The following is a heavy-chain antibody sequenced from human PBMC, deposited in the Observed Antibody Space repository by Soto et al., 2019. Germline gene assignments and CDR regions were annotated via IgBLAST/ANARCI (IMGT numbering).Heavy chain of an antibody. CDR2: FNPGDGST. V-gene: IGHV1-46*03. D-gene: IGHD4-4*01. Sequence: MVWVRQAPGKGLEWMGIFNPGDGSTSYAQKFQGRVTMTRDTSTSTVYMELSSLRSEDAAVYYCARDVTGAFDIWGQGTMVTVSS. CDR3: ARDVTGAFDI. J-gene: IGHJ3*02.